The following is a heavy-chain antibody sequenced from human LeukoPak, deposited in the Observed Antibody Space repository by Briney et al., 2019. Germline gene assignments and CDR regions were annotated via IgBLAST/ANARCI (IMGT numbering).Heavy chain of an antibody. CDR2: IYYSGST. D-gene: IGHD3-10*01. CDR1: RYSISSGYY. J-gene: IGHJ4*02. V-gene: IGHV4-59*01. CDR3: ARDLSRSSGEFDY. Sequence: SETLSLTCSVSRYSISSGYYWAWIRQPPGKGLEWIGYIYYSGSTNYNPSLKSRVTISVDTSKNQFSLKLSSVTAADTAVYYCARDLSRSSGEFDYWGQGTLVTVSS.